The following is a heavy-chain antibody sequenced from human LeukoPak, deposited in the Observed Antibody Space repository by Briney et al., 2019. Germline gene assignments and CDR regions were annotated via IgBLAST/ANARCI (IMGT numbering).Heavy chain of an antibody. Sequence: ASVKVSCKASGYTFTGYYMHWVRQAPGQGLEWMGWINPNSGGTNYAQKFQGWVTMTRDTSISTAYMELSRLRSDDTAVYYGARAPGYSYGSSFDYWGQGTLVTVSS. CDR3: ARAPGYSYGSSFDY. CDR1: GYTFTGYY. J-gene: IGHJ4*02. D-gene: IGHD5-18*01. V-gene: IGHV1-2*04. CDR2: INPNSGGT.